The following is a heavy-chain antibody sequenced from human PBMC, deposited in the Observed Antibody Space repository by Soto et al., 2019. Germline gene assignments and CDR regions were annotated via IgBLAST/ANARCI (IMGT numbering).Heavy chain of an antibody. CDR1: GDSVSSNSAA. CDR2: TYYRSKWYN. CDR3: ARGRHSPSSDTVETAPFGY. Sequence: PSQTLSLTCAISGDSVSSNSAAWNWIRQSPSRGLEWLGRTYYRSKWYNEYAVSVKSRITINPDTSKNQFSLQLKSVTPEDTAVYYCARGRHSPSSDTVETAPFGYWSQRDLVTV. V-gene: IGHV6-1*01. D-gene: IGHD2-21*01. J-gene: IGHJ4*02.